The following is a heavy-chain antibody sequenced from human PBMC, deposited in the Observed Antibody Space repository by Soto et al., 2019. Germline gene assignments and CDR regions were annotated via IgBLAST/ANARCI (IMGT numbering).Heavy chain of an antibody. V-gene: IGHV3-7*01. J-gene: IGHJ4*02. Sequence: GGSLRLSCAASGFMFSNYWMSWVRQAPGKGLEWVAIIKQDGSDKYYVDSVKGRFTISRDNAKNSLYLQMNSLRIEDAAVYYCARNRDYAFDYPGRATLVTVSS. D-gene: IGHD4-17*01. CDR1: GFMFSNYW. CDR3: ARNRDYAFDY. CDR2: IKQDGSDK.